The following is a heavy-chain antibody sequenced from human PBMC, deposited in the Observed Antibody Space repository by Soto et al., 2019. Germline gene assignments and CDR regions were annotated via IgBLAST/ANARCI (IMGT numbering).Heavy chain of an antibody. J-gene: IGHJ5*02. D-gene: IGHD3-22*01. V-gene: IGHV4-39*01. CDR2: IYYSGST. CDR1: GSSISSSSYY. CDR3: DRGSHYYDSSGYYHH. Sequence: SETLCLTCTVSGSSISSSSYYWDWIRQPPGKGLEWIGSIYYSGSTYYNPSLKSRVTISVDPSKNQFSLTLSSVTAADTAVYYCDRGSHYYDSSGYYHHWGQGILVNVSS.